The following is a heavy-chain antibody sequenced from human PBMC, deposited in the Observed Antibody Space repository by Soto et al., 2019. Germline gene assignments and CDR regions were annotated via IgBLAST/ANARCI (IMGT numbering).Heavy chain of an antibody. J-gene: IGHJ5*01. CDR2: ITTGNDYI. Sequence: EVQLVESGGGLVKPGGSLRLSCVASGFTLSSFSMSWIRQTPGKGLEWVSSITTGNDYISYADSVKGRFTISRDNAKNSLVLQMNSLKADDTALDFCARDSYSSLFDSWGQGTLVTVSS. CDR3: ARDSYSSLFDS. CDR1: GFTLSSFS. V-gene: IGHV3-21*02. D-gene: IGHD6-19*01.